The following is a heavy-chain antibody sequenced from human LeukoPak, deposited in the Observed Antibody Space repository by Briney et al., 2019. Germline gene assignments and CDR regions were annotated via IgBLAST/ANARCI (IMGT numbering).Heavy chain of an antibody. CDR3: AKDGRDYDFWSGYPNWFDP. V-gene: IGHV3-23*01. CDR1: GFTFSSYA. D-gene: IGHD3-3*01. Sequence: GGSLRLXCAASGFTFSSYAMSWVRRAPGKGLEWVSAISGSGGSTYYADSVKGRFTISRDNSKNTLYLQMNSLRAEDTAVYYCAKDGRDYDFWSGYPNWFDPWGQGTLVTVSS. CDR2: ISGSGGST. J-gene: IGHJ5*02.